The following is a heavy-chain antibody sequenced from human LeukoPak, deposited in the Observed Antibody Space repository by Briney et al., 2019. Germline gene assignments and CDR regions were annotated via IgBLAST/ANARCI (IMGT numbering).Heavy chain of an antibody. CDR2: FDPEDGET. V-gene: IGHV1-24*01. J-gene: IGHJ6*03. Sequence: ASVKVSCKVSGYTLTELSMHWVRQAPGKGLEWMRGFDPEDGETIYAQKFQGRVTMTEDTSTDTAYMELSSLRSEDTAVYYCATALNYYYYMDVWGKGTTVTVSS. CDR3: ATALNYYYYMDV. CDR1: GYTLTELS.